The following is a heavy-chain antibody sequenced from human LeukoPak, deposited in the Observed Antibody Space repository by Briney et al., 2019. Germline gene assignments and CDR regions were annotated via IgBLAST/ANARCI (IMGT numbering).Heavy chain of an antibody. V-gene: IGHV3-30*18. CDR3: AKDSHWILFDD. Sequence: GGSLRLSCAASGFTFSSYGMHWVRQAPGKGLEWVAVISYDGSNKYYADSVKGRFTISRDNSKNTLYLQMNSLRDEDTAVYYCAKDSHWILFDDWGQGTLVTVSS. CDR2: ISYDGSNK. J-gene: IGHJ4*02. D-gene: IGHD2-2*03. CDR1: GFTFSSYG.